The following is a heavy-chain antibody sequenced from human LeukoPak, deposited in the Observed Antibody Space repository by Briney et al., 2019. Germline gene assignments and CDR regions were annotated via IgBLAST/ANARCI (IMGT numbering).Heavy chain of an antibody. J-gene: IGHJ4*02. D-gene: IGHD6-13*01. CDR1: GFTFSSYG. V-gene: IGHV3-30*18. Sequence: GRSLRLSCAASGFTFSSYGMHWVRQAPGKGLEWVAVISYDGSDKYYADSVKGRFTISRDNSKNTLYLQMNSLRAEDTAVYYCAKDRDIAAAAYYFDYWGQGTLVTVSS. CDR3: AKDRDIAAAAYYFDY. CDR2: ISYDGSDK.